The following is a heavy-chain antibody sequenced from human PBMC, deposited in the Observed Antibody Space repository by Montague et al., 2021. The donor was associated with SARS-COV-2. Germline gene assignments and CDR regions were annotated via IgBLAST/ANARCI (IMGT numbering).Heavy chain of an antibody. J-gene: IGHJ3*02. Sequence: SETLSLTCTVSGGSISRYSWTWIRQPPGKGLEWIGYIYNSGSTNXNPSLTSRIIISVDTSKNQFSLKLSSVAAADTAVYYCAGDGRGSSWYEVAFDIWGQGTMVTVSS. CDR3: AGDGRGSSWYEVAFDI. V-gene: IGHV4-59*01. CDR1: GGSISRYS. D-gene: IGHD6-13*01. CDR2: IYNSGST.